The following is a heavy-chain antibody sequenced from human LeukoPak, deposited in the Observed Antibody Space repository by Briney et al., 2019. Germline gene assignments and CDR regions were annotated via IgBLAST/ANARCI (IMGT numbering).Heavy chain of an antibody. CDR2: IYPGDSDT. J-gene: IGHJ6*02. V-gene: IGHV5-51*01. CDR1: GYSFTSYW. Sequence: GESLKTSCKGSGYSFTSYWIGWVRQMPGKGLEWMGIIYPGDSDTRYSPSFQGQVTISADKSISTAYLQWSSLKASDTAMYYCAREIGYGDYDRYYYGMDVWGQGTTVTVSS. CDR3: AREIGYGDYDRYYYGMDV. D-gene: IGHD4-17*01.